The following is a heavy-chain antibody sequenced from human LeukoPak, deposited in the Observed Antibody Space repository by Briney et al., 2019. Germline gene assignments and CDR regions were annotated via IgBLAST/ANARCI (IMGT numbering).Heavy chain of an antibody. CDR3: ARDREIVGATTRGAFDY. Sequence: ASAKVSCKASGYTFTSYYMHWVRQAPRQGLEWMGIVNPSGGSTSYAQKFQGRVTMTRDTSTSTVYMELSSLRSEDTAVYYCARDREIVGATTRGAFDYWGQGTLVTVSS. CDR1: GYTFTSYY. J-gene: IGHJ4*02. D-gene: IGHD1-26*01. V-gene: IGHV1-46*01. CDR2: VNPSGGST.